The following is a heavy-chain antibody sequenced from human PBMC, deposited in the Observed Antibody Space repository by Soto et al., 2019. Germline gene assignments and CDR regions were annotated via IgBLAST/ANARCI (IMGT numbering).Heavy chain of an antibody. CDR2: IWYDGSNK. D-gene: IGHD6-19*01. V-gene: IGHV3-33*01. Sequence: QVQLVESGGGVVQPGRSLRLSCAASGFTFSSYGMHWVRQAPGKGLEWVAVIWYDGSNKYYADSVKGRFTISRDNSKNTLYLQMNRLRAEDTAVYYCARGGSGWGDYYYYYGMDVWGQGTTVAVSS. CDR1: GFTFSSYG. CDR3: ARGGSGWGDYYYYYGMDV. J-gene: IGHJ6*02.